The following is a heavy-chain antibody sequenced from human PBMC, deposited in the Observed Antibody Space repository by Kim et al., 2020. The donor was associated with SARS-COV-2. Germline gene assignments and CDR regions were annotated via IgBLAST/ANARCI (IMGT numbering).Heavy chain of an antibody. V-gene: IGHV1-46*01. Sequence: KFQGRVTMTRDTSTSTVYMELSSLRSEDTAVYYCARGWGAVAGTSRGVDYWGQGTLVTVSS. CDR3: ARGWGAVAGTSRGVDY. D-gene: IGHD6-19*01. J-gene: IGHJ4*02.